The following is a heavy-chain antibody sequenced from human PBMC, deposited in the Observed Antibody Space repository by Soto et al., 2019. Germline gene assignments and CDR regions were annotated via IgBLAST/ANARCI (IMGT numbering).Heavy chain of an antibody. Sequence: QVQLVESGGGLVEPGGSLRLSCAASGFTLSDYYMSWIRQAPGKGLEWVSSISSNSRYTNYADSVKGRFTISKDNAKKSLYLQMSSLRVEDTAVYYCARHKLYGSGTGAGYGMDVWGQGTTVTVSS. CDR3: ARHKLYGSGTGAGYGMDV. CDR1: GFTLSDYY. V-gene: IGHV3-11*05. CDR2: ISSNSRYT. D-gene: IGHD3-10*01. J-gene: IGHJ6*02.